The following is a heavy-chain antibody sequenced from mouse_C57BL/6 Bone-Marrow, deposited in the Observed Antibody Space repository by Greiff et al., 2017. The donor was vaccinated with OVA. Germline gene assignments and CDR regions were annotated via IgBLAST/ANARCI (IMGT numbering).Heavy chain of an antibody. CDR1: GFTFSDYY. CDR2: ISNGGGST. J-gene: IGHJ4*01. D-gene: IGHD2-4*01. CDR3: ARHTYDYDGPYYAMDY. Sequence: EVKLMESGGGLVQPGGSLKLSCAASGFTFSDYYMYWVRQTPEKRLEWVAYISNGGGSTYYPDTVKGRFTISRDNAKNTLYLQMSRLKSEDTAMYYCARHTYDYDGPYYAMDYWGQGTSVTVSS. V-gene: IGHV5-12*01.